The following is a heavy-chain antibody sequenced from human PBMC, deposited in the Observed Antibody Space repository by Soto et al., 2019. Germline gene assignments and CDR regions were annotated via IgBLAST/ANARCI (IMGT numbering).Heavy chain of an antibody. J-gene: IGHJ4*02. CDR3: VKALRYFDWLPDFDY. V-gene: IGHV3-64D*06. D-gene: IGHD3-9*01. CDR2: ISSNGGST. CDR1: GFTFSSYA. Sequence: GGSLRLSCSASGFTFSSYAMHWVRQAPGKGLEYVSAISSNGGSTYYADSVKGRFTISRDNSKNTLYLQMSSLRAEDTAVYYCVKALRYFDWLPDFDYWDQGTLVTVSS.